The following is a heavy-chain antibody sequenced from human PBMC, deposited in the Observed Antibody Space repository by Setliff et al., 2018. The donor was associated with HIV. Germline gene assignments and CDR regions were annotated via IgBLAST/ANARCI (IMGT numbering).Heavy chain of an antibody. CDR1: GGSISTYF. CDR3: ARHSPNVGVRGDAFDI. D-gene: IGHD2-8*01. CDR2: IYTSGST. Sequence: SETLSLTCTVSGGSISTYFWTWIRQPPGKGLGWIGYIYTSGSTNYNPSLKSRVTISVDTSKNQFSLRLSSVTAADTAVYYCARHSPNVGVRGDAFDIWGQGTVVTVSS. J-gene: IGHJ3*02. V-gene: IGHV4-59*08.